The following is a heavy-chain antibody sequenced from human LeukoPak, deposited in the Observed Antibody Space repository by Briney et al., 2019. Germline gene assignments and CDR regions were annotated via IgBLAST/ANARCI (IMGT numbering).Heavy chain of an antibody. V-gene: IGHV3-30*18. J-gene: IGHJ4*02. CDR1: GFTFSSYG. Sequence: PGGSLRLPCAASGFTFSSYGMHWVRQAPGKGLEWVAVISYDGSNKYYADSVKGRFTISRDNSKNTLYLQMNSLRAEDTAVYYCAKDKSYGGNSEFDYWGQGTLVTVSS. D-gene: IGHD4-23*01. CDR3: AKDKSYGGNSEFDY. CDR2: ISYDGSNK.